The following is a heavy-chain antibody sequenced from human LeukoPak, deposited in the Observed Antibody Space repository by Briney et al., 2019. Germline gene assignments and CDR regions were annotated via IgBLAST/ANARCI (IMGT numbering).Heavy chain of an antibody. V-gene: IGHV4-31*03. CDR3: ASYQSSVRTAFDI. J-gene: IGHJ3*02. D-gene: IGHD3-22*01. CDR1: GGSIKSGGYY. Sequence: TLSLTCTVSGGSIKSGGYYWSWIRQYPGKGLEFIGYIYYSGTTYYNPSLQSRVIISVDTSKNQFSLKLSSVTAADTAVYYCASYQSSVRTAFDIWGQGTMVTVSS. CDR2: IYYSGTT.